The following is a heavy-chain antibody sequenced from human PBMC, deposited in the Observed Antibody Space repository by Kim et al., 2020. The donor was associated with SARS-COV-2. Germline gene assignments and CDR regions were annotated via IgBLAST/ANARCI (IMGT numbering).Heavy chain of an antibody. V-gene: IGHV3-23*01. CDR1: GFTFSSYT. CDR2: IGNGGTPI. CDR3: AKDGPRDQSDFDV. Sequence: GGSLRLSCAASGFTFSSYTMGWVRQAPGKGLEWVSSIGNGGTPINYADSVKGRFTISRDNFKNIVYLQMNGLRAEDTAVYYCAKDGPRDQSDFDVLGLGT. J-gene: IGHJ4*02.